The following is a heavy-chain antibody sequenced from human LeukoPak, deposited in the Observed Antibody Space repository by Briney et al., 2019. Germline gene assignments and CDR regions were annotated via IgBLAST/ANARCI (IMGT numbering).Heavy chain of an antibody. CDR2: INPSGGST. V-gene: IGHV1-46*01. D-gene: IGHD2-2*01. J-gene: IGHJ5*02. CDR1: GYTFTTYY. CDR3: ARDGRYCGSTSCRLNWFDP. Sequence: GASVKVPCKASGYTFTTYYMHWVRQAPGQGLINPSGGSTSYAQKFQGRVTMTRDTSTSTIYMELSSLRSEDTAVYYCARDGRYCGSTSCRLNWFDPWGQGTLVTVSS.